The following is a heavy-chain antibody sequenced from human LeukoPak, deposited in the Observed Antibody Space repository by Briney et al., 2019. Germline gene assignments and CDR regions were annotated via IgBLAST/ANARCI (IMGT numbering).Heavy chain of an antibody. V-gene: IGHV1-8*01. Sequence: ASVKVSCKASGYTFTSYDINWVRQATGQGLEWMGWMNPNSGNTGYAQKFQGRVTMTRNTSISTAYMELSSLRSEDTAVYYCARSHPHDSSGCYDYWGQGTLVTVSS. CDR2: MNPNSGNT. D-gene: IGHD3-22*01. J-gene: IGHJ4*02. CDR3: ARSHPHDSSGCYDY. CDR1: GYTFTSYD.